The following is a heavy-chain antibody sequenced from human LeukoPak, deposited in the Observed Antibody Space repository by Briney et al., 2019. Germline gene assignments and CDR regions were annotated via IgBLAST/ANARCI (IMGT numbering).Heavy chain of an antibody. CDR3: ARTSGELTPRAFDI. J-gene: IGHJ3*02. CDR1: GFPFSGFA. Sequence: ARSLRLSCAASGFPFSGFAMHWVRQAPGKGLGWVTGISYDGGNHFYADSMKGRFTISRDKSTNTLHLQMTSPRAEDAAVYFCARTSGELTPRAFDIWGQGTMVTVSS. D-gene: IGHD3-16*01. V-gene: IGHV3-30*01. CDR2: ISYDGGNH.